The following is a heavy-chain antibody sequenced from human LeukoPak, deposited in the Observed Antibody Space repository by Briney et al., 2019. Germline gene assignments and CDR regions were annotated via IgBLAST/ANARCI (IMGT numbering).Heavy chain of an antibody. CDR1: GYTFTSYY. D-gene: IGHD1-7*01. CDR3: ARLGTVDNWFDP. J-gene: IGHJ5*02. CDR2: INPSGGST. Sequence: ASVKVSFKTSGYTFTSYYIDWVRQAPGQGLEWMGIINPSGGSTNYAQKFQGRVTMTRDTSTSTVYMELSSLRSEDTAVYYCARLGTVDNWFDPWGQGTLVTVSS. V-gene: IGHV1-46*01.